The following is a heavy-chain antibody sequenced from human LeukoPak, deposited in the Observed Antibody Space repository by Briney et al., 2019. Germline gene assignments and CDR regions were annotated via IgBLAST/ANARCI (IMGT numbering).Heavy chain of an antibody. D-gene: IGHD7-27*01. J-gene: IGHJ5*02. Sequence: SETLSLTCAVYGESFSGYYWTWIRQPPGKGLEWIGDVNHSGSTNYNPSLKSRVTISVDTSKNQFSLRLSSVTAADTAVYYCARAGAPLGSWFDPWGQGTLVTVSS. V-gene: IGHV4-34*01. CDR2: VNHSGST. CDR3: ARAGAPLGSWFDP. CDR1: GESFSGYY.